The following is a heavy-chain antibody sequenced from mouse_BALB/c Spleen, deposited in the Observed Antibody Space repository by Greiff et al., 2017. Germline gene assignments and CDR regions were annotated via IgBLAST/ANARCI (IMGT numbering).Heavy chain of an antibody. CDR1: GFSLTSYG. V-gene: IGHV2-5-1*01. J-gene: IGHJ3*01. D-gene: IGHD2-10*02. CDR3: AKNGEYGNYWFAY. CDR2: IWRGGST. Sequence: VKLVESGPSLVQPSQSLSITCTVSGFSLTSYGVHWVRQSPGKGLEWLGVIWRGGSTDYNAAFMSRLSITKDNSKSQVFFKMNSLQADDTAIYYCAKNGEYGNYWFAYWGQGTLVTVSA.